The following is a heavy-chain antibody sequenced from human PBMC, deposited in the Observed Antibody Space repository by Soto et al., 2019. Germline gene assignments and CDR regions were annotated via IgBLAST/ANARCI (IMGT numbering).Heavy chain of an antibody. J-gene: IGHJ4*02. CDR3: FRYALDY. D-gene: IGHD1-1*01. CDR1: GFTFSNAW. CDR2: IKSKTDGGTT. Sequence: GGSLRLSCAASGFTFSNAWMSWVRQAPGKGLEWVGRIKSKTDGGTTDYAAPVKGRFTISRDDSKNTLYLQMNSLKTDYTAVYYGFRYALDYWGQGTLVTVSS. V-gene: IGHV3-15*01.